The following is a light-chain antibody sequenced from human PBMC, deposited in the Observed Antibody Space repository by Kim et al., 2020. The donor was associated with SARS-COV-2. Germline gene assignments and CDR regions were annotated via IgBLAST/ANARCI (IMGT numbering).Light chain of an antibody. CDR2: LRSDGSH. J-gene: IGLJ3*02. Sequence: QLVLTQSPSASASLGASVKLTCTLSSGHSTYAVAWHQQQPEKGPRFLMKLRSDGSHTKGDGIPDRFSGSSSAAERYLTISSLQSEDEADYYCQTWATGIEVFGGGTQLTVL. V-gene: IGLV4-69*01. CDR3: QTWATGIEV. CDR1: SGHSTYA.